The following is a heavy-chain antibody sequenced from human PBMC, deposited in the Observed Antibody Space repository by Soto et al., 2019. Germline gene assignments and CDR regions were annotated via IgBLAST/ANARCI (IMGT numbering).Heavy chain of an antibody. CDR3: ARQAVTMVRGDGLDV. CDR1: GYSFTSYW. V-gene: IGHV5-10-1*01. CDR2: IDPSDSYT. D-gene: IGHD3-10*01. J-gene: IGHJ6*02. Sequence: GDSLKISCKGSGYSFTSYWISWVRQMPGKGLEWMGRIDPSDSYTNYSPSFQGHVTISADKSISTAYLQWSSLKASDTAMYYCARQAVTMVRGDGLDVWGQGTTVTV.